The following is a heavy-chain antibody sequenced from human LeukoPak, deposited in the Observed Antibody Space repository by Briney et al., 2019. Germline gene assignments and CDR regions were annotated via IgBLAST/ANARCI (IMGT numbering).Heavy chain of an antibody. CDR3: ARGLWVVGPSPKPNNWFDP. CDR1: GGSISSSSYY. Sequence: SETQSLTCTVSGGSISSSSYYWRWIRQPPGKGLAWIGSIYYSGSTYYNPPFKSRVTISVDTSKNQFSLKLSSVTAADTAVYYCARGLWVVGPSPKPNNWFDPWGQGTLVTVSS. CDR2: IYYSGST. V-gene: IGHV4-39*07. D-gene: IGHD2-15*01. J-gene: IGHJ5*02.